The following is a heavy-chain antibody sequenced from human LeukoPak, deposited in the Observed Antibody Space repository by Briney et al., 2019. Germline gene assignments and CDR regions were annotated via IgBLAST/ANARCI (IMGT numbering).Heavy chain of an antibody. Sequence: ASVTVSCKASGYTFTSYAMHWVRQAPGQRLEWMGWINAGNGNTKYSQKLQGRVTITRDTSASTAYMELSSLRFEDTAVYYCARGYSSSWSLDYWGQGTLVTVSS. V-gene: IGHV1-3*01. J-gene: IGHJ4*02. CDR3: ARGYSSSWSLDY. D-gene: IGHD6-13*01. CDR2: INAGNGNT. CDR1: GYTFTSYA.